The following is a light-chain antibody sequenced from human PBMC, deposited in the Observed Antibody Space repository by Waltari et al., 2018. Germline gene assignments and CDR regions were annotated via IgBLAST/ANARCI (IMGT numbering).Light chain of an antibody. CDR1: QSVSSN. CDR2: GAS. CDR3: QQYNNWLRT. J-gene: IGKJ1*01. V-gene: IGKV3-15*01. Sequence: EIVMTQSPATLSVSPGERATLSCRASQSVSSNLAWYQQKPGKAPRLLIYGASTRATGIPARFSGSVSGTEFTLTISSMQSEDFAVYYCQQYNNWLRTFGQGTKVEIK.